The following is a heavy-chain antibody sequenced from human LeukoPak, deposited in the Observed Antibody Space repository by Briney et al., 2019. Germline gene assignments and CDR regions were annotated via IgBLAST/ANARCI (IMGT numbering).Heavy chain of an antibody. J-gene: IGHJ4*02. Sequence: ASVKVSCKASGYTFTSYYMHWVRQAPGQGLEWMGIINPSGGSTSYAQKFQGRVTMTRDTSTSTVYMELSSLRSEDTAVYYCARDTTSIVVVPAAILTGWGQGTRVTVSS. D-gene: IGHD2-2*02. V-gene: IGHV1-46*01. CDR2: INPSGGST. CDR3: ARDTTSIVVVPAAILTG. CDR1: GYTFTSYY.